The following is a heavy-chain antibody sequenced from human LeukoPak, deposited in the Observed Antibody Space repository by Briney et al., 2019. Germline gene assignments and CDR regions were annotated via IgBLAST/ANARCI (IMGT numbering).Heavy chain of an antibody. CDR3: ASPIATDGLDY. CDR2: INQDGSEK. V-gene: IGHV3-7*01. D-gene: IGHD6-13*01. J-gene: IGHJ4*02. Sequence: PGGSLRLSCAASGFTFSSYWMSWVRQAPAKGLEWVANINQDGSEKYSGSSVRGRFTISRDNAKNSLFLQMNSLRAEDTAVYYCASPIATDGLDYWGQGTLVTVSS. CDR1: GFTFSSYW.